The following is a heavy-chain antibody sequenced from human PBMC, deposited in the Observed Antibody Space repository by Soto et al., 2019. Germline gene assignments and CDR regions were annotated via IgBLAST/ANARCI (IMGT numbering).Heavy chain of an antibody. CDR2: ISYDGSNK. CDR1: GFTFSSYG. J-gene: IGHJ5*02. Sequence: GGSLRLSCAASGFTFSSYGMHWVRQAPGKGLEWVAVISYDGSNKYYADSVKGRFTISRDNSKNTLYLQMNSLRAEDTAVYYCAKDRSAAADTGPDWFDPWGQGTLVTVSS. D-gene: IGHD6-13*01. V-gene: IGHV3-30*18. CDR3: AKDRSAAADTGPDWFDP.